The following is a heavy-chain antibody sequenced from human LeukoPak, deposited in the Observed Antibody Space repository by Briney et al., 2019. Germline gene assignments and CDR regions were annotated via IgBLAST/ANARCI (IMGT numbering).Heavy chain of an antibody. CDR2: IYTSGST. CDR1: GGSISSSSYY. D-gene: IGHD5-18*01. Sequence: PSETLPLTCTVSGGSISSSSYYWSWIRQPAGKGLEWIGRIYTSGSTNYNPSLKSRVTMSVDTSKNQFSLKLSSVTAADTAVYYCARTRRIQLWPPYYYYMDVWGKGTTVTISS. V-gene: IGHV4-61*02. CDR3: ARTRRIQLWPPYYYYMDV. J-gene: IGHJ6*03.